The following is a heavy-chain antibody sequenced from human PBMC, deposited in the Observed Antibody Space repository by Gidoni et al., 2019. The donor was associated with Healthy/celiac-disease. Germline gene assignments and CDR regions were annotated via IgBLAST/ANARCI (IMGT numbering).Heavy chain of an antibody. V-gene: IGHV3-48*02. Sequence: EVQLVESGGGLVQPGGSLRLSCAASGFTFSSYSMNWVRQAPGKGLEWVSYISSSSSTIYYADSVKGRFTISRDNAKNSLYLQMNSLRDEDTAVYYCARVPWGEVSDAEVSHWGQGTLVTVSS. J-gene: IGHJ4*02. CDR1: GFTFSSYS. CDR3: ARVPWGEVSDAEVSH. CDR2: ISSSSSTI. D-gene: IGHD7-27*01.